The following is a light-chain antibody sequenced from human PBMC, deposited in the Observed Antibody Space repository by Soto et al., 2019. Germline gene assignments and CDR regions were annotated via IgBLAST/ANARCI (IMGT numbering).Light chain of an antibody. CDR3: QQYHSYSVT. CDR2: DAS. CDR1: QTVSTW. Sequence: DIQMTQSPSTLSAAVGDRVTITCRASQTVSTWLAWYQQKPGKAPNLLIYDASSLESGVPSRFSGDGSGTEFTLTISSLQPDDFATYYCQQYHSYSVTFGQGTKVDIK. J-gene: IGKJ1*01. V-gene: IGKV1-5*01.